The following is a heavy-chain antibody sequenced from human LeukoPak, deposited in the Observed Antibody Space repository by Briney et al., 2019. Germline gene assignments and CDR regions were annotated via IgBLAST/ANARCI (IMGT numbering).Heavy chain of an antibody. D-gene: IGHD1-26*01. CDR1: GGSISSYY. Sequence: SETLSLTCTVSGGSISSYYWSWIRQPPGKGLEWIGYIYYSGSTNYNPSLKSRVTISVDTSKNQFSLKLSSVTAADTAVYYCARVYSGSYYSSDSDAFDIWGQGTMVTVSS. J-gene: IGHJ3*02. CDR3: ARVYSGSYYSSDSDAFDI. V-gene: IGHV4-59*01. CDR2: IYYSGST.